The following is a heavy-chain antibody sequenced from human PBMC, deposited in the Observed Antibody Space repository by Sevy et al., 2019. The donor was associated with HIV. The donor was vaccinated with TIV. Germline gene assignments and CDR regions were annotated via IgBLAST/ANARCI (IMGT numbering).Heavy chain of an antibody. Sequence: SETLSLTCTVSGGSISSSETYWSWIRQPPGKGLEWIGYIHYSGGTYYNPFLKSRVAMSVDTSEKQFSLKLSLLTAADTAVYYYASKRGYNHSPFDYWGQGRLATVSS. D-gene: IGHD5-12*01. CDR1: GGSISSSETY. CDR2: IHYSGGT. CDR3: ASKRGYNHSPFDY. V-gene: IGHV4-30-4*01. J-gene: IGHJ4*02.